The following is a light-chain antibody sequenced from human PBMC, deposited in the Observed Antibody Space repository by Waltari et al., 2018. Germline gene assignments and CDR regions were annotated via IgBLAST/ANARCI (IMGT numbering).Light chain of an antibody. Sequence: EIVLTQSPATLSLSPGERATLSCRASQTVSTTYLAWYQQKPGQAPRLFIYGASNRATSIPDRFSGGGSGTDFTLTISRLEPEDSAVYYCQQYGSSPTTFGQGTRVEVK. V-gene: IGKV3-20*01. CDR1: QTVSTTY. CDR3: QQYGSSPTT. J-gene: IGKJ1*01. CDR2: GAS.